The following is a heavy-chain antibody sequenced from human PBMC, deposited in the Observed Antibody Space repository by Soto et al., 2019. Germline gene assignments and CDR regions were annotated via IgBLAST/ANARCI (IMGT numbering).Heavy chain of an antibody. V-gene: IGHV3-74*01. Sequence: GGSLRLSCVGSGFIFSNNGMHWVRQVPGKGPEWVSRIGDDGKITTYADSVKDRFTISRDNAKDTLYLQLDNLRGDDTGLYYCIRGPRASSSGTGAYWGQGTQVTVSS. D-gene: IGHD2-2*01. CDR2: IGDDGKIT. CDR3: IRGPRASSSGTGAY. CDR1: GFIFSNNG. J-gene: IGHJ4*02.